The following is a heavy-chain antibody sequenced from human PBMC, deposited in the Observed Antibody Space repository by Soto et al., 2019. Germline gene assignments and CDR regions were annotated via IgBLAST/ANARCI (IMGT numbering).Heavy chain of an antibody. D-gene: IGHD1-20*01. Sequence: PGWSLRLSCAAAGFTFSSYAMSWVRQAPGKGLEWVSAISGSGGSTYYADSVKGRFTISRDNSKKTLYLQMNSLRAEDTAVDYCAKTPFTKSHPYKYYFESWGKGTLVTVSS. CDR2: ISGSGGST. V-gene: IGHV3-23*01. CDR1: GFTFSSYA. J-gene: IGHJ4*02. CDR3: AKTPFTKSHPYKYYFES.